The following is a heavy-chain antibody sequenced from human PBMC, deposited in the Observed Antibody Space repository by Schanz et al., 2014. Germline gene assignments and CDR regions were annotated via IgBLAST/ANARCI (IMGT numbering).Heavy chain of an antibody. V-gene: IGHV3-48*01. CDR1: GFNFGSHS. D-gene: IGHD1-26*01. CDR3: ARNRGSGGQNWYFDL. CDR2: ISSSSSTR. J-gene: IGHJ2*01. Sequence: VQLVESGGGLVKPGGSLRLSCAASGFNFGSHSMNWVRQAPGKGLEWVSYISSSSSTRYYADSVKGRFTISRDNAKNSLFLQLNSLRADDTAVYYCARNRGSGGQNWYFDLWGRGTLVTVSS.